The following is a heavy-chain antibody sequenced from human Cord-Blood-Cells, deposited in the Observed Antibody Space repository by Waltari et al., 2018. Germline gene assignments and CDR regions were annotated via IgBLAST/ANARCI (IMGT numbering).Heavy chain of an antibody. CDR1: GGTFRSSA. CDR2: MSPIFVTA. D-gene: IGHD3-10*01. Sequence: QVQLVQSGAEVKKPGSSVKVSCKASGGTFRSSAISWVRPAPGLGFGGMGGMSPIFVTASYAKKFQGRVTIAADESTSTAYMVLSSLRSEGTAVYYCARDQGGYYYGSGSGTFDYWGQGTLVTVSS. V-gene: IGHV1-69*01. J-gene: IGHJ4*02. CDR3: ARDQGGYYYGSGSGTFDY.